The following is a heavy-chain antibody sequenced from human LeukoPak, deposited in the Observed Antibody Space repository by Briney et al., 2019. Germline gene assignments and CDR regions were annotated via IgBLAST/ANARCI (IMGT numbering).Heavy chain of an antibody. V-gene: IGHV4-31*03. CDR2: IYHSGST. CDR1: GGSISSGGYY. CDR3: ARDQWIDGGFFDP. J-gene: IGHJ5*02. D-gene: IGHD3-10*01. Sequence: PSETLSLTCTVSGGSISSGGYYWSWIRQHPGKGLEWIGYIYHSGSTYYNPSLKSRVTISVDTSKNQFSLKLSSVTAADTAVYYCARDQWIDGGFFDPWGQGTLVTVSS.